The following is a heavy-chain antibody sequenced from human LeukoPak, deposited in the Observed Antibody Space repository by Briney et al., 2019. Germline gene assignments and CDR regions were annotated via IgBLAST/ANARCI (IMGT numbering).Heavy chain of an antibody. CDR2: ISGSGGST. Sequence: GGSLRLSCAASGFTFSSYAMSWVRQAPGKGLEWVSAISGSGGSTYYADSVKGRFTISRDNSKNTLYLQMNSLRAEDTAVYYCARQTGESTNFDNWGQGTLVTVSS. CDR3: ARQTGESTNFDN. J-gene: IGHJ4*02. CDR1: GFTFSSYA. V-gene: IGHV3-23*01. D-gene: IGHD2-2*01.